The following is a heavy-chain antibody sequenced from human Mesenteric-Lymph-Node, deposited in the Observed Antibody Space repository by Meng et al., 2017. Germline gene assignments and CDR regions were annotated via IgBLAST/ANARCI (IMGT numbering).Heavy chain of an antibody. CDR2: INPDTGNP. CDR3: ARGNHCSSTSCPPDC. Sequence: QVQLVKSGSELKKPGDSVKVSCKASGYTFTKYAMNWVRQAPGQGLEWMGWINPDTGNPTYAQGFTGRFVFSSDTSVSTAYLQISSLKAEDTAVYYCARGNHCSSTSCPPDCWGQGTLVTVSS. J-gene: IGHJ4*02. CDR1: GYTFTKYA. D-gene: IGHD2-2*01. V-gene: IGHV7-4-1*02.